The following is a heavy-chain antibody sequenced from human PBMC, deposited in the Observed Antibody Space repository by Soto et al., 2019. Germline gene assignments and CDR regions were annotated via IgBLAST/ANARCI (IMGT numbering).Heavy chain of an antibody. J-gene: IGHJ4*02. CDR1: GGSISGYY. CDR2: IYYSGST. Sequence: SETLSLTCTVSGGSISGYYWSWIRQPPGKGLEWIGNIYYSGSTNYNPSLKSRVTISVDKSKNHFSLKLSSVTAADTAVYYCARSEATGLDYWGQGTLVTVSS. V-gene: IGHV4-59*12. D-gene: IGHD1-26*01. CDR3: ARSEATGLDY.